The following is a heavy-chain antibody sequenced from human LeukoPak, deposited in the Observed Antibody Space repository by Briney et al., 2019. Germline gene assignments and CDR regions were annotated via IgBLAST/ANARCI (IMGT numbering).Heavy chain of an antibody. CDR1: GFTFSSYA. D-gene: IGHD5-18*01. V-gene: IGHV3-30-3*01. Sequence: GGSLRLSCAAFGFTFSSYAMHWVRQAPGKGLEWVAVISYDGSNKYYADSVKGRFTISRDNSKNTLYLQMNSLRAEDTAVYYCARVSTAMVTRDYWGQGTLVTVSS. CDR2: ISYDGSNK. J-gene: IGHJ4*02. CDR3: ARVSTAMVTRDY.